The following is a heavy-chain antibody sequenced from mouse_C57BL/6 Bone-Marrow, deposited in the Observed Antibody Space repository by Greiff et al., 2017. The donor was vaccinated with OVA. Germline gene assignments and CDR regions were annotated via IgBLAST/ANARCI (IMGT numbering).Heavy chain of an antibody. CDR1: GYTFTSYW. CDR2: IDPSDSYT. D-gene: IGHD1-1*01. V-gene: IGHV1-59*01. Sequence: QVQLKQPGAELVRPGTSVKLSCKASGYTFTSYWMHWVKQRPGQGLEWIGVIDPSDSYTNYNQKFKGKATLTVDTSSSTAYMQLSSLTSEDSAVYYCARCSSYENYWGQGTTLTVSS. CDR3: ARCSSYENY. J-gene: IGHJ2*01.